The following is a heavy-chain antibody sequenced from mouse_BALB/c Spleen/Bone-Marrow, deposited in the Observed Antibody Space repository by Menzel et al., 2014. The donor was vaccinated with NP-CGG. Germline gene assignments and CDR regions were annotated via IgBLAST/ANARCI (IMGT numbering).Heavy chain of an antibody. V-gene: IGHV1-54*01. CDR1: GYAFTNSL. CDR3: ARNANWLFAY. CDR2: INPGSGDT. J-gene: IGHJ3*01. Sequence: QVQLQQPGTELVRPGTSVKVSCKASGYAFTNSLIEWVKQRPGQGLEWIGVINPGSGDTSYNEKFRGKATLTADKSSSTAYMQLSSLTSDDSAVYFCARNANWLFAYWGQGTLVTVSA. D-gene: IGHD4-1*01.